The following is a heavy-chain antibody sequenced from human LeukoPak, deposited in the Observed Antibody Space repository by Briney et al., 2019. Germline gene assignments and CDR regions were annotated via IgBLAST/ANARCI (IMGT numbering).Heavy chain of an antibody. Sequence: GGSLRLSCAASGFTFSSYAMHWVRQAPGKGLEWVAVISYDGSNKYYADSVKGRFTISRDNSKNTLYLRMNSLRAEDTAVYYCARAMLAYCGGDCERNAFDIWGQGTMVTVSS. CDR3: ARAMLAYCGGDCERNAFDI. CDR1: GFTFSSYA. D-gene: IGHD2-21*02. J-gene: IGHJ3*02. V-gene: IGHV3-30*04. CDR2: ISYDGSNK.